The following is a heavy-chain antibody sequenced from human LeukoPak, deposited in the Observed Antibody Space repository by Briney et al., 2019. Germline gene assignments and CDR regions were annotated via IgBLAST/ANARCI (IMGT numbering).Heavy chain of an antibody. J-gene: IGHJ4*02. CDR3: ARHPARDFFDY. CDR1: GVSISSSNYY. CDR2: IYDSGNI. D-gene: IGHD2-21*02. V-gene: IGHV4-39*01. Sequence: SETLSLTCTVSGVSISSSNYYWGWVRQPPGKGLEWIGSIYDSGNIYYNPSLKSRVTISVDMSRNYFSLRLSSVTAADTAVYYCARHPARDFFDYWGQGTLVTVSS.